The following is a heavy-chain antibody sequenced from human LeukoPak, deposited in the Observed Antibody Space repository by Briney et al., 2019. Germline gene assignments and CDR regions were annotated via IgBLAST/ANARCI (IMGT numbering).Heavy chain of an antibody. CDR3: ATLSSPMVRGVTIHMGY. J-gene: IGHJ4*02. CDR2: FDPEDGET. D-gene: IGHD3-10*01. CDR1: GYTVTELS. Sequence: GASVKVSCKVSGYTVTELSMHWVRQAPGKGLECMGGFDPEDGETIYAQKFQGRVTMTGDTSTDTAYMELSSLRSEDTAVYYCATLSSPMVRGVTIHMGYWGQGTLVTVSS. V-gene: IGHV1-24*01.